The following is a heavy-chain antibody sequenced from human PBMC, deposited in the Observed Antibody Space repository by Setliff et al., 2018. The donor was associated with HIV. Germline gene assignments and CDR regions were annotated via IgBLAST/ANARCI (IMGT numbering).Heavy chain of an antibody. CDR2: IDPTGATM. J-gene: IGHJ3*02. V-gene: IGHV3-48*03. CDR1: GFSFSSSE. D-gene: IGHD3-22*01. CDR3: ARDTEMITTTDAFDI. Sequence: GGSLRLSCVASGFSFSSSEMTWIRQAPGKGLEFVSFIDPTGATMHYADSVKGRLTISRDNAKNTMYLEMNSLRAEDTAVYYCARDTEMITTTDAFDIWGQGTMVTVSS.